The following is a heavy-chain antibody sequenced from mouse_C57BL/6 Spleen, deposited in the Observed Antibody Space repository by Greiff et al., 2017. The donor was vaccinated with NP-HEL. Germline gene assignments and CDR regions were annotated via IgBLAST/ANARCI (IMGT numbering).Heavy chain of an antibody. CDR1: GFTFSGYT. CDR2: ISGGGGNT. CDR3: ARHEGYYYGSSWYFDV. J-gene: IGHJ1*03. D-gene: IGHD1-1*01. Sequence: DVHLVESGGGLVKPGGSLKLSCAASGFTFSGYTMSWVRQTPEKRLEWVATISGGGGNTYYPDSVQGRFTISRDNAKNTLYLQMSSLRSEDTALYYCARHEGYYYGSSWYFDVWGTGTTVTVSS. V-gene: IGHV5-9*01.